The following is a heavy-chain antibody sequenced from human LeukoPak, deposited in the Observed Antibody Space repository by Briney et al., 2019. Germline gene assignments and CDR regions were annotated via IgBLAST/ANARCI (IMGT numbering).Heavy chain of an antibody. V-gene: IGHV7-4-1*02. CDR3: ARDRVLLWFGESYYFDY. Sequence: ASVKVSCKASGYTFTSYAMNWVQPAPGQGLEWMGWINTNTGNPTYAQGFTGRFVFSLDTSVSTAYLQISSLKAEDTAVYYCARDRVLLWFGESYYFDYWGQGTLVTVSS. CDR2: INTNTGNP. D-gene: IGHD3-10*01. J-gene: IGHJ4*02. CDR1: GYTFTSYA.